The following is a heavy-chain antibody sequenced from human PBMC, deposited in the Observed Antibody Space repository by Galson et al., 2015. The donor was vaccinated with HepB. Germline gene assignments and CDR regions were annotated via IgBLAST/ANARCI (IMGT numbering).Heavy chain of an antibody. Sequence: SLRLSCATSGFTFNTYTMHWVRQAPGKGLEWLATISSLGDIEYYADSVKGRFTNSRDNAKNILYLQVNSLRTDDTALYYCARDAMGRGSGKFSAFDYWGQGTLITGSS. J-gene: IGHJ4*02. V-gene: IGHV3-30-3*01. CDR2: ISSLGDIE. D-gene: IGHD1-26*01. CDR1: GFTFNTYT. CDR3: ARDAMGRGSGKFSAFDY.